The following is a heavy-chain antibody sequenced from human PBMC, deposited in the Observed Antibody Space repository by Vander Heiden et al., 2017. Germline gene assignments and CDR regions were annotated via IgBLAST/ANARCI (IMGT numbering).Heavy chain of an antibody. J-gene: IGHJ4*02. V-gene: IGHV3-53*01. Sequence: EVQLVESGGGLIQPGGSLSLSCAASGFPVSSNYMSWVSQAPGKGLEWVSVIYSGGSTYYADSVKGRFTISRDNSKNTLYLQMNSLRAEDTAVYYCASSWATAIPTFDYWGQGTLVTVSS. CDR1: GFPVSSNY. CDR3: ASSWATAIPTFDY. CDR2: IYSGGST. D-gene: IGHD2-21*02.